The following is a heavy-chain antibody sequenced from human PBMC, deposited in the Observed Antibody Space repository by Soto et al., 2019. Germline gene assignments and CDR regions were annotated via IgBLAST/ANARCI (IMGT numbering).Heavy chain of an antibody. CDR3: AKGGGDYYYGMDV. Sequence: PGGSLRLSCAASGFTFDDYAMHWVRQAPGKGLEWVSGISWNSGSIGYADSVKGRFTISRDNAKNSLYLQMNSLRAEDTALYYCAKGGGDYYYGMDVWGQGTTVTVSS. CDR2: ISWNSGSI. J-gene: IGHJ6*02. D-gene: IGHD1-26*01. CDR1: GFTFDDYA. V-gene: IGHV3-9*01.